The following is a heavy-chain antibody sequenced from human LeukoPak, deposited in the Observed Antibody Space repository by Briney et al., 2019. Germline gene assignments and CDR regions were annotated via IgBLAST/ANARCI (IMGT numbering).Heavy chain of an antibody. CDR2: IYYSGST. CDR3: ARERPNYYDSSGYQLFDY. CDR1: GGSISSYY. Sequence: SETLSLTCTVSGGSISSYYWSWIRQPPGKGLEWIGYIYYSGSTNYNPSLKSRVTISVDTSKNQFSLKLSSVTAADTAVYYCARERPNYYDSSGYQLFDYWGQGTLVTVSS. D-gene: IGHD3-22*01. J-gene: IGHJ4*02. V-gene: IGHV4-59*12.